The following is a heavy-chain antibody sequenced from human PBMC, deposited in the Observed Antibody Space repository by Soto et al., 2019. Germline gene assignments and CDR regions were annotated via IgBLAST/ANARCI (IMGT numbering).Heavy chain of an antibody. D-gene: IGHD1-26*01. V-gene: IGHV3-30*03. CDR3: ARTRSAWSDFHYYSLDV. CDR2: ISYDSTKT. Sequence: PRWSLRLSCAASGFTCNSYGMHWFRQGPGNGLEWVAFISYDSTKTYYADSVKGRFTISRDNSNSALYVQMNSLTGEDTAVYYCARTRSAWSDFHYYSLDVWGQGTAVTVSS. J-gene: IGHJ6*02. CDR1: GFTCNSYG.